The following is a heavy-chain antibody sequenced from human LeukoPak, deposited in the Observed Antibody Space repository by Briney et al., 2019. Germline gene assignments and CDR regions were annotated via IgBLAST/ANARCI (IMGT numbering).Heavy chain of an antibody. Sequence: PSETLSLTCTVSGGSISSYYWSWIRQPPGKGLEWIGYIYYSGSTNYNPSLKSRVTISVDTSKNQFSLKLSSVTAADTAVYYCARRVVITADAFDIWGQGTIVTVSS. CDR2: IYYSGST. V-gene: IGHV4-59*01. J-gene: IGHJ3*02. D-gene: IGHD3-22*01. CDR1: GGSISSYY. CDR3: ARRVVITADAFDI.